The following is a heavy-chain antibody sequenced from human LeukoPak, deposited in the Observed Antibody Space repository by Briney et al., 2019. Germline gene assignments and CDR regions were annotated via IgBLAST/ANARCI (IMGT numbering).Heavy chain of an antibody. CDR2: INHSGST. Sequence: SETLSLTCAVYGGSFSGYYWSWIRQPPGKGLEWIGEINHSGSTNYNPSLKSRVTISVDTSKNQFSLKLSSVTAADTAVYYCARAGDWNYSPHYYYYGMDVWGQGTTATVSS. CDR3: ARAGDWNYSPHYYYYGMDV. D-gene: IGHD1-7*01. V-gene: IGHV4-34*01. J-gene: IGHJ6*02. CDR1: GGSFSGYY.